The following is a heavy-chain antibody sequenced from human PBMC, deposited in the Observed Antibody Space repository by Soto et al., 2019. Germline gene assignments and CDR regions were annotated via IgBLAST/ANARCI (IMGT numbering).Heavy chain of an antibody. CDR3: ATSFSSPGRLFTDP. D-gene: IGHD6-6*01. CDR1: GFTFSDYY. Sequence: PGGSLRLSCAASGFTFSDYYMSWIRQAPGKGLEWVSYISSSSSYTNYADSVKGRFTISRDNAKNSLYLQMNSLRAEDTAVYYCATSFSSPGRLFTDPWGQGTLVTVSS. V-gene: IGHV3-11*06. CDR2: ISSSSSYT. J-gene: IGHJ5*02.